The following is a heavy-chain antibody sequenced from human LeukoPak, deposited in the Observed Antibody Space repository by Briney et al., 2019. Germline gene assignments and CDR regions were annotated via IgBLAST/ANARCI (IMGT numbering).Heavy chain of an antibody. V-gene: IGHV4-59*01. D-gene: IGHD3-10*01. CDR3: ARARGWFGELSVGYIY. Sequence: PSETLSLTCTVSGGSISSYYWSWIRQPPGKGLEWIGYIYSSGSTNYNPSLKSRVTISVDTSKNQFSLKLSSVTAADTAVYYCARARGWFGELSVGYIYWGQGTLVTVSS. CDR2: IYSSGST. CDR1: GGSISSYY. J-gene: IGHJ4*02.